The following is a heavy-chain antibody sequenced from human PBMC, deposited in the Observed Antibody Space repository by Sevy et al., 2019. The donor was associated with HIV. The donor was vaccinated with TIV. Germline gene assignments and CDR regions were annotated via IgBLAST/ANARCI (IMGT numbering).Heavy chain of an antibody. CDR1: GGSFSGNY. D-gene: IGHD2-2*01. CDR3: ARAPPVVEVPGAPSWFDP. J-gene: IGHJ5*02. CDR2: INHRGST. V-gene: IGHV4-34*01. Sequence: SETLSLTCAVYGGSFSGNYWNWILQSPGKALEWIGEINHRGSTHYNPSLKSRVTISVDTSKNQFSLRLNSVTAAYTGVYYCARAPPVVEVPGAPSWFDPWGQGTLVTVSS.